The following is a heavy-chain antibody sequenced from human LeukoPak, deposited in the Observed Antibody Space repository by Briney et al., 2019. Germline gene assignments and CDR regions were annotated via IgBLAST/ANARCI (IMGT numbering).Heavy chain of an antibody. D-gene: IGHD6-13*01. V-gene: IGHV3-23*01. J-gene: IGHJ4*02. CDR3: AKDPPYSSSWYAFGDY. CDR2: ISGSGGST. Sequence: GGSLRLSCAASGFTFSSYAMGWVRQAPGKGLQWVSGISGSGGSTFYADSVKGRFTISRDNSKNTLYLQMNYLRAEDTAVYYCAKDPPYSSSWYAFGDYWGQGTLVTVSS. CDR1: GFTFSSYA.